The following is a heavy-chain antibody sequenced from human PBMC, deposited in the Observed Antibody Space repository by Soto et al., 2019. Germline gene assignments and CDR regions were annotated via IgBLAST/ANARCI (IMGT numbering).Heavy chain of an antibody. CDR2: ISGNSGKT. CDR1: GFTFSGYA. CDR3: AKLGFVLMELYYFHQ. D-gene: IGHD2-8*01. V-gene: IGHV3-23*01. J-gene: IGHJ4*01. Sequence: PGGSLRLSCTASGFTFSGYAMSWVRQAPGKELEWVSTISGNSGKTNYAESVKGRFSISRDNSKNTVHLQLDSLRAEDTAVYFCAKLGFVLMELYYFHQWGHGTLVTVS.